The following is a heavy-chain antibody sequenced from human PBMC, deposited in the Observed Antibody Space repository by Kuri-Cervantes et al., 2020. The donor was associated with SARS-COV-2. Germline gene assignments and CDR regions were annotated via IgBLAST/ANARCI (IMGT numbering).Heavy chain of an antibody. D-gene: IGHD6-19*01. CDR3: ARDLNAVSMAGDASFDY. J-gene: IGHJ4*02. V-gene: IGHV4-39*02. Sequence: SETLSLTCTVSGGSISSGSFYWGWIRQPPGKGLEWIGNVYYNGITYYNPSLESRVSVSVDTSKNQFSLKLNSVTAADTAVYYCARDLNAVSMAGDASFDYWGRGTLVTVSS. CDR1: GGSISSGSFY. CDR2: VYYNGIT.